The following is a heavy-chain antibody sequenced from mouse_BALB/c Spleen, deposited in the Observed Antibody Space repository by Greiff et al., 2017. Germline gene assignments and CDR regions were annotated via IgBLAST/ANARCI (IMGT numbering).Heavy chain of an antibody. Sequence: VQGVESGPGLVAPSQSLSITCTVSGFSLTSYGVHWVRQPPGKGLEWLGVIWAGGSTNYNSALMSRLSISKDNSKSQVFLKMNSLQTDDTAMYYCARAHGNYGAMDYWGQGTSVTVSS. CDR1: GFSLTSYG. V-gene: IGHV2-9*02. D-gene: IGHD2-1*01. J-gene: IGHJ4*01. CDR2: IWAGGST. CDR3: ARAHGNYGAMDY.